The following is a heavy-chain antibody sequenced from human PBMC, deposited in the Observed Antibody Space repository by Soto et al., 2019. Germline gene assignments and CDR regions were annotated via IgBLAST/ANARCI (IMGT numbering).Heavy chain of an antibody. CDR1: GGSISSYY. D-gene: IGHD6-13*01. CDR2: IYYSGST. V-gene: IGHV4-59*01. CDR3: ARVRGIAARIVAGYYFDY. J-gene: IGHJ4*02. Sequence: PSETLSLTCTVSGGSISSYYWSWIRQPPGKGLEWIGYIYYSGSTNYNPSLKSRVTISVDTSKNQFSLKLSSVTAADTAVYYCARVRGIAARIVAGYYFDYWGQGTLVTVS.